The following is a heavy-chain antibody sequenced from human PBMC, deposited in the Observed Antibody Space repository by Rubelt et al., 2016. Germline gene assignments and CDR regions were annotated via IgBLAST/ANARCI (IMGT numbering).Heavy chain of an antibody. CDR3: ATLYYEGPREADF. D-gene: IGHD3-3*01. Sequence: QVHLVQSGAEVKKPGASVNISCKASGYSFTTYPMHWVRQAPGHRLEWMGWINACNGDTKDSQKFVGRVTITGDTPASIVYMELSSLGSEDTAVYYCATLYYEGPREADFWGQGTLVTGSS. CDR1: GYSFTTYP. J-gene: IGHJ4*02. V-gene: IGHV1-3*01. CDR2: INACNGDT.